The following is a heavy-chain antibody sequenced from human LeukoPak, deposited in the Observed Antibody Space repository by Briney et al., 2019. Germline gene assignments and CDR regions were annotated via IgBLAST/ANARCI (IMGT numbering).Heavy chain of an antibody. CDR2: IKQDGSEK. V-gene: IGHV3-7*01. CDR1: GFTFSTYW. CDR3: ARELYCSGGTCYGPHYFDH. J-gene: IGHJ4*02. D-gene: IGHD2-15*01. Sequence: GGSLRLFCAASGFTFSTYWMSWVRQAPGKGLEWVANIKQDGSEKYYVDSVKGRFTISRDNAKNSLYLQMNSLRAEDTAVYYCARELYCSGGTCYGPHYFDHWGQGTLVTVSS.